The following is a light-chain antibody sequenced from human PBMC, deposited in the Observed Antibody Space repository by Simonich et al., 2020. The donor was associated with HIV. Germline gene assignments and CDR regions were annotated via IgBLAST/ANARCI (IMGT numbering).Light chain of an antibody. Sequence: AIQLTQSPSSLSASVGDRVTISCRASQGICSALVWYQQKPGKAPKVLIYDASTLESGVPSRFSGSGSGTDFTLTISSLQPEDFATYFCQQFNSNPRTFGQGTRLEIK. CDR3: QQFNSNPRT. CDR1: QGICSA. CDR2: DAS. J-gene: IGKJ5*01. V-gene: IGKV1-13*02.